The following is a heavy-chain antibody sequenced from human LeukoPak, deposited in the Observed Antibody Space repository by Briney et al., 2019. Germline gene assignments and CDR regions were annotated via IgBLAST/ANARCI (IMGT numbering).Heavy chain of an antibody. D-gene: IGHD2-15*01. Sequence: GASVKVSCKASGYTFTGYIMHWVRQAPGQGLEWMGWINPNSGNTGYAQKFQGRVTMTRNTSISTAYMELSSLRSEDTAVYYCATGCSGGSCYFGDAFDIWGQGTMVTVSS. J-gene: IGHJ3*02. CDR2: INPNSGNT. CDR1: GYTFTGYI. CDR3: ATGCSGGSCYFGDAFDI. V-gene: IGHV1-8*02.